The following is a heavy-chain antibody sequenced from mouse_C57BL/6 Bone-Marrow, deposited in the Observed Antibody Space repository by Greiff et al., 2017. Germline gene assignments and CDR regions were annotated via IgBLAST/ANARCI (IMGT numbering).Heavy chain of an antibody. V-gene: IGHV1-52*01. CDR2: IDPSDSET. J-gene: IGHJ4*01. Sequence: QVHVKQSGAELVRPGSSVKLSCKASGYTFTSYWMHWVKQRPIQGLEWIGNIDPSDSETHYNQKFKDKATLTVDKSSSTAYMQLSSLTSEDSAVYYCARGPYYAMDYWGQGTSVTVSS. CDR3: ARGPYYAMDY. CDR1: GYTFTSYW.